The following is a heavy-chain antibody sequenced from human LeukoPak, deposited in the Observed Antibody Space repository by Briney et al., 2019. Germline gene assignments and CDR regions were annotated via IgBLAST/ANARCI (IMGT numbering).Heavy chain of an antibody. CDR2: ISNGGGST. CDR1: GFTFSSYS. J-gene: IGHJ4*02. D-gene: IGHD3-10*01. V-gene: IGHV3-23*01. Sequence: GGSLRLSCAASGFTFSSYSMSWVRQAPGKGLEWVSLISNGGGSTYYADSVKGRFTISRDNAKNSLYLQMNSLRDEDTAVYYCARLEYYYVSGNYYKLFDYWGQGTLVTVCS. CDR3: ARLEYYYVSGNYYKLFDY.